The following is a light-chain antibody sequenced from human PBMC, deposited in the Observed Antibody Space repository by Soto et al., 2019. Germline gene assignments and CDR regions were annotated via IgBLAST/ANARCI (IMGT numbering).Light chain of an antibody. V-gene: IGLV3-25*03. CDR3: QSADSSGTDAV. J-gene: IGLJ3*02. CDR1: ALAKEY. Sequence: SYELTQPPSVSVSPGQTARITCSGDALAKEYVYWYQQKPGQAPVVVMYKDSERPSGIPERFSGSSSGTTGTLSISGVQAEDEADYYCQSADSSGTDAVFGGGTQLTVL. CDR2: KDS.